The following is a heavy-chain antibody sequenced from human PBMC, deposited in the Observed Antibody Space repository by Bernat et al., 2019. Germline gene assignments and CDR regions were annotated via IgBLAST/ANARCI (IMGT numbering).Heavy chain of an antibody. V-gene: IGHV3-7*02. CDR2: IKPDGRDT. CDR1: GFSFSSYW. CDR3: VKFGDSYAYDF. D-gene: IGHD3-16*01. J-gene: IGHJ4*02. Sequence: EVQLVESGGGLVQPGGSLRLSCVASGFSFSSYWMSWVRQAPGKGLEWVAQIKPDGRDTSYVDYLKGRFTISRDNAKNSLHLQMNSLRDEDTAVYFCVKFGDSYAYDFWGQGALVTVSS.